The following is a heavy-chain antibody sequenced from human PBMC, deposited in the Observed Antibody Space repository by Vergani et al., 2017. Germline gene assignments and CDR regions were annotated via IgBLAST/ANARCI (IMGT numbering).Heavy chain of an antibody. D-gene: IGHD5-18*01. Sequence: QVQLVESGGGVVQPGRSLRLSCAASGFTFSSYGKHWVRQAPGKGLEWVAVIWYDGSNKYYADSVKGRFTISRDNSKNTLYLQMNSLRAEDTAVYYCARDRAYSYGTNYYYYYGMDVWGQGTTVTVSS. CDR3: ARDRAYSYGTNYYYYYGMDV. J-gene: IGHJ6*02. V-gene: IGHV3-33*01. CDR2: IWYDGSNK. CDR1: GFTFSSYG.